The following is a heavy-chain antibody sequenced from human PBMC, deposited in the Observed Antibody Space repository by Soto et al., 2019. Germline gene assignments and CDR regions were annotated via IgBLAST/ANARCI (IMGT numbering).Heavy chain of an antibody. D-gene: IGHD3-16*02. Sequence: GASVKVSCKASGYTFTSYGRSWVRQAPGQGLEWMGWISAYNGNTNYAQKLQGRVTMTTDTSTSTAYMELRSLRSDDTAVYYCARDNPDYDYIWGSYRYQYYFDYWGQGTLVTVSS. CDR2: ISAYNGNT. J-gene: IGHJ4*02. V-gene: IGHV1-18*01. CDR1: GYTFTSYG. CDR3: ARDNPDYDYIWGSYRYQYYFDY.